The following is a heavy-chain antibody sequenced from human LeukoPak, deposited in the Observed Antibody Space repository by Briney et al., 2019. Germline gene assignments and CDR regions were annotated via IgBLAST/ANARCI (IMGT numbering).Heavy chain of an antibody. CDR3: AHFRPAYYFDY. V-gene: IGHV2-5*01. J-gene: IGHJ4*01. CDR2: IYWNDDK. Sequence: SGPTLVKPTQTLTLTCTFSGFSLSTSGVGVGWIRQPPGKAPEWLALIYWNDDKRYSPSLKSRLTITKDTSKNQVVLTMTNMDPVDTATYYCAHFRPAYYFDYWGHGTLVTVSS. CDR1: GFSLSTSGVG.